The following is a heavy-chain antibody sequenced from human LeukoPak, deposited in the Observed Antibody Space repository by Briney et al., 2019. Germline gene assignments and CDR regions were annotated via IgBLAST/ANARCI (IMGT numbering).Heavy chain of an antibody. CDR3: ARESNAFDI. J-gene: IGHJ3*02. V-gene: IGHV3-33*01. CDR1: GLLLSTSI. Sequence: GGSLRLSCAASGLLLSTSIMHWVCQAPGKGLEWVAGTWSDGTAKYYADSVEGRFTISSDSSKNTLFLQMSSLRAEDTAVYYCARESNAFDIWGQGTMVTVSS. CDR2: TWSDGTAK.